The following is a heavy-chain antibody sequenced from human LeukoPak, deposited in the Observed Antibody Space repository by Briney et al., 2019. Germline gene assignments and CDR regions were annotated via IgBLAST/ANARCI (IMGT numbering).Heavy chain of an antibody. D-gene: IGHD2-2*03. CDR1: GFTLNNDA. J-gene: IGHJ4*02. V-gene: IGHV3-23*01. CDR3: AKMSGDCSSISCSSFDY. Sequence: PGGSLRLSCAVSGFTLNNDAMSWVRQAPGKGLEWVARIRGSGGTTNYADSVKGRFTISRDNSKNTLYLQMSYLRAEDTAVYYCAKMSGDCSSISCSSFDYWGQGALVTVSS. CDR2: IRGSGGTT.